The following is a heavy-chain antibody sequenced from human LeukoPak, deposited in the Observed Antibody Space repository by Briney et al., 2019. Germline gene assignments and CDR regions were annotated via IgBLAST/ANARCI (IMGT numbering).Heavy chain of an antibody. V-gene: IGHV4-30-4*01. D-gene: IGHD5-12*01. J-gene: IGHJ6*02. Sequence: ASQTLSLTCTVSGGSISSGDYYWSWIRQPPGKGLEWIGYIYYSGSTYYNPSLKSRVTISVDTSNNQFSLKLSSVTAADTAVYYCARDSSLATKLYYYYGMDVWGQGTTVTVSS. CDR1: GGSISSGDYY. CDR3: ARDSSLATKLYYYYGMDV. CDR2: IYYSGST.